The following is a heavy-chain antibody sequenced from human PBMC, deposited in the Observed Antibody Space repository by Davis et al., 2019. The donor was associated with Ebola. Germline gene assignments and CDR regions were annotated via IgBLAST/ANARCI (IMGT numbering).Heavy chain of an antibody. D-gene: IGHD6-13*01. J-gene: IGHJ5*02. CDR2: INHSGST. Sequence: PSETLSLTCAVYGGSFSGYYWSWIRQPPGKGLEWIGEINHSGSTNYNPSLKSRVTISVDTSKNQFSLKLSSVTAADTAVYYCARGGWYSSSWYIKNNWFDPWGQGTLVTVSS. CDR1: GGSFSGYY. V-gene: IGHV4-34*01. CDR3: ARGGWYSSSWYIKNNWFDP.